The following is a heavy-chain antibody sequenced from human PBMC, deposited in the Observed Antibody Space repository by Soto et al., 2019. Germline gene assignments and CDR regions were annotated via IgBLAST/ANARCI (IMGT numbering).Heavy chain of an antibody. V-gene: IGHV4-59*07. J-gene: IGHJ4*02. D-gene: IGHD6-13*01. CDR3: AKYRRTEAEGFTLDY. Sequence: PSGTMSITSTVSGESIKNYYWSWIRQPPGKRLEWIGYIYYTGSTTYNPSLESRVTMSVDTSKNQFSLKLNSVNAADTAVYYCAKYRRTEAEGFTLDYWGRGTLVTVSS. CDR1: GESIKNYY. CDR2: IYYTGST.